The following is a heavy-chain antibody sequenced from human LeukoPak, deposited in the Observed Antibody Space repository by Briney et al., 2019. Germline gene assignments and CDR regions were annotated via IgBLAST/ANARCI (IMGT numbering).Heavy chain of an antibody. CDR1: GFTVSSNY. Sequence: QAGGSLRLSCAASGFTVSSNYMSWVRQAPGKGLEWVSVIYSGGSTYYADSVKGRFTISRDNSKNTLYLQMNSLRAEDTAAYYCARDRMIEAGYYYGMDVWGQGTTVTVSS. V-gene: IGHV3-53*01. J-gene: IGHJ6*02. CDR3: ARDRMIEAGYYYGMDV. CDR2: IYSGGST. D-gene: IGHD3-22*01.